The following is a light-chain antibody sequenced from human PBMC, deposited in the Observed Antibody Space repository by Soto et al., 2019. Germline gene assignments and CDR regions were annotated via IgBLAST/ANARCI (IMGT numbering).Light chain of an antibody. CDR1: QSVSSY. CDR3: QQRSNWLT. J-gene: IGKJ4*01. V-gene: IGKV3-11*01. Sequence: DIVMTQSPATLSVSPGERATLSCRASQSVSSYLAWYQQTPGQAPRLLIYDASNRATGIPARFSGSGSGTDFTLTISRLEPEDFAVYYCQQRSNWLTFGGGTKLDIK. CDR2: DAS.